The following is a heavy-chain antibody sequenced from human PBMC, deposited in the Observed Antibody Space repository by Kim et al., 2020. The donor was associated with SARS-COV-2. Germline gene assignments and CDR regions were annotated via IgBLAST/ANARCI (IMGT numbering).Heavy chain of an antibody. CDR3: ARHGYCSSTSCYENGMDV. D-gene: IGHD2-2*03. CDR2: IDPSDSYT. CDR1: GYSFTSYW. V-gene: IGHV5-10-1*01. J-gene: IGHJ6*02. Sequence: GESLKISCKGSGYSFTSYWISWVRQMPGKGLEWMGRIDPSDSYTNYSPSFQGHVTISADKSISTAYLQWSSLKASDTAMYYCARHGYCSSTSCYENGMDVWGQGTTVTVSS.